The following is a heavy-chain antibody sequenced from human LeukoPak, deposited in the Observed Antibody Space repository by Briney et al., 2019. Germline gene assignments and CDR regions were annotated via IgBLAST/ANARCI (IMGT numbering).Heavy chain of an antibody. J-gene: IGHJ4*02. D-gene: IGHD3-22*01. CDR2: ISDSGGST. V-gene: IGHV3-23*01. Sequence: AGGSLRLSCAVSGITLSNYGMTWVCQAPGKGLEWVAGISDSGGSTNYADSVKGRFTISRDNPKNTLYLQMNSLRAEDTAVYFCAKRAVVIRVILVGFHKEAYYFDSWGQGALVTVSS. CDR1: GITLSNYG. CDR3: AKRAVVIRVILVGFHKEAYYFDS.